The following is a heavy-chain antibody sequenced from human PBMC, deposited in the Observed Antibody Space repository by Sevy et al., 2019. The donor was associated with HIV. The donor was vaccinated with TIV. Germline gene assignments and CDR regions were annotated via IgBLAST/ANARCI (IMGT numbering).Heavy chain of an antibody. CDR2: ISGGGGST. Sequence: GGSLRLSCAASGFTFSSYAMSWVRQAPGKGLEWVSAISGGGGSTYYADSVKGRFTISRDNSKNTLYLQMNSLRAEDTAVYYCAKDYDFWGGYSRYFDYWGQGTLVTVSS. CDR3: AKDYDFWGGYSRYFDY. D-gene: IGHD3-3*01. V-gene: IGHV3-23*01. J-gene: IGHJ4*02. CDR1: GFTFSSYA.